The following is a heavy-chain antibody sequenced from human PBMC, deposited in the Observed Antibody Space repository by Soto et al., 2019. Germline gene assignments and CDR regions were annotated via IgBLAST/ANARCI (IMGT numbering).Heavy chain of an antibody. CDR1: GLTFNKNW. CDR2: IKGDGSEK. Sequence: EVQLLEAGGGLVQPGGSLRLSCAASGLTFNKNWMSWVRQAPGKGLEWVANIKGDGSEKYYGGSVKGRFTISRDNAKNSLYLHMNSLREEDTAVYFCARELVLGLKSAFDMWGQGTLVTVSS. D-gene: IGHD2-15*01. J-gene: IGHJ3*02. CDR3: ARELVLGLKSAFDM. V-gene: IGHV3-7*04.